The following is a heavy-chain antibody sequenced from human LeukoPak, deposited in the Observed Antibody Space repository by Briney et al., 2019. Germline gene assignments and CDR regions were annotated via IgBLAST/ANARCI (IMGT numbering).Heavy chain of an antibody. D-gene: IGHD3-10*01. CDR3: ARGFGSGSYYKRYSFDS. CDR1: AGSFGNYY. V-gene: IGHV4-34*01. CDR2: INQGGNT. Sequence: SETLSLTCTVYAGSFGNYYWSWIRQPPGKGLEGMAEINQGGNTNYNPSLTSRVTISVDTSKNQFSLKLSSVTAADTAVYYCARGFGSGSYYKRYSFDSWGQGTLVTVSS. J-gene: IGHJ4*02.